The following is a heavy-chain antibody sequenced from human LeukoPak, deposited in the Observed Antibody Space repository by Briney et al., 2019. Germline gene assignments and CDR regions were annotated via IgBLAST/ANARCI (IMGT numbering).Heavy chain of an antibody. CDR1: GYPFTSYG. V-gene: IGHV1-18*01. Sequence: ASVKVSCKASGYPFTSYGISWVRQAPGQGLEWMGWISPYNGDTNYEQKLQGRVTMTTDTSTSTVYMELRSLRSDDTAVYYCARETAGGGSLQPFDYWGQGTLVTVSS. J-gene: IGHJ4*02. CDR2: ISPYNGDT. D-gene: IGHD6-13*01. CDR3: ARETAGGGSLQPFDY.